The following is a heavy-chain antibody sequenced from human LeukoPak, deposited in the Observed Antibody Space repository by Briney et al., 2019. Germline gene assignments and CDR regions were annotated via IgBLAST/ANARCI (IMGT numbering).Heavy chain of an antibody. CDR1: GFTFSTYW. V-gene: IGHV3-7*01. CDR2: IKQDGSEK. Sequence: GGSLRLPCAASGFTFSTYWMTWVRQAPGKGLEWVASIKQDGSEKSYVDSVKGRFTISRDNAKSSLYLQMNSLRAEDTAVFYCARDTPTMSDYWGQGTLVTVSS. D-gene: IGHD3-10*02. CDR3: ARDTPTMSDY. J-gene: IGHJ4*02.